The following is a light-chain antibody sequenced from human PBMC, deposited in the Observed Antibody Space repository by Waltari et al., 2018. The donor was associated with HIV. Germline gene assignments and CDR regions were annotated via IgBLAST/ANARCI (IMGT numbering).Light chain of an antibody. CDR1: TSNIGSNI. CDR2: TNN. J-gene: IGLJ1*01. Sequence: QSVLTQPPSASGTPGQRVTISCSGVTSNIGSNIVNWYQQLPGTAPKLLIYTNNQRPSGIPDRFSGSKSGTSASLAISELQSEDEGDYFCAAWDDSLNGYVLGTGTRVTVL. CDR3: AAWDDSLNGYV. V-gene: IGLV1-44*01.